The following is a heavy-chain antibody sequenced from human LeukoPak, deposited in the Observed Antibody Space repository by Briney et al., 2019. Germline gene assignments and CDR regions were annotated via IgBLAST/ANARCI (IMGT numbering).Heavy chain of an antibody. Sequence: SETLSLTCTVSGGSISSYYWSWIRQPPGKGLEWIGYIYYSGSTNYNPSLKSRVTISVDTSKNQFSLKLSSVTAADTAVYYCARVSPLSVVVPAAILGAFDIWGQGTMVTVSS. CDR1: GGSISSYY. CDR2: IYYSGST. D-gene: IGHD2-2*02. J-gene: IGHJ3*02. V-gene: IGHV4-59*01. CDR3: ARVSPLSVVVPAAILGAFDI.